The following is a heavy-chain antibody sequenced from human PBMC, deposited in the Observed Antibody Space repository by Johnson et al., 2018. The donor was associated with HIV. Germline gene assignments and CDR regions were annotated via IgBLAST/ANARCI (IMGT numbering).Heavy chain of an antibody. V-gene: IGHV3-74*02. Sequence: VQLVESGGGLVQSGGSLRLSCAASGFTFSSYWMHWVRQGPGKGLVWVSRINSDGSSTRYADSVKGRFIISRDNSKNTLYLQMNSLKTEDTAVYYCARGYGVYATSFDVWGQGTVVAVSS. CDR2: INSDGSST. CDR3: ARGYGVYATSFDV. J-gene: IGHJ3*01. CDR1: GFTFSSYW. D-gene: IGHD5/OR15-5a*01.